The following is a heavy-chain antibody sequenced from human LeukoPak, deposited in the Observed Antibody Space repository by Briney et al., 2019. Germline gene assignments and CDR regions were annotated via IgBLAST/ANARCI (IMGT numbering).Heavy chain of an antibody. CDR2: IIPIFGIA. J-gene: IGHJ4*02. V-gene: IGHV1-69*04. Sequence: SVTVSCKASGGTFSSYAISWVRQAPGQGLEWMGRIIPIFGIANYAQKFQGRVTITADKSTSTAYMELSSLRSEDTAVYYCASGGTTFDYWGQGTLVTVSS. D-gene: IGHD1-14*01. CDR3: ASGGTTFDY. CDR1: GGTFSSYA.